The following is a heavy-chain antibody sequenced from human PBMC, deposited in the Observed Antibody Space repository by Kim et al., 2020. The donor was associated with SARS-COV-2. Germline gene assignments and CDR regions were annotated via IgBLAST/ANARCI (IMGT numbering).Heavy chain of an antibody. CDR3: AGSQDYYDSSGYYSGGWY. CDR1: GGTFSSYA. D-gene: IGHD3-22*01. J-gene: IGHJ4*02. Sequence: SVKVSCKASGGTFSSYAISWVRQAPGQGLEWMGGIIPIFGTANYAQKFQGRVTITADESTSTAYMELSSLRSEDTAVYYCAGSQDYYDSSGYYSGGWYWGQGTLVTVSS. V-gene: IGHV1-69*13. CDR2: IIPIFGTA.